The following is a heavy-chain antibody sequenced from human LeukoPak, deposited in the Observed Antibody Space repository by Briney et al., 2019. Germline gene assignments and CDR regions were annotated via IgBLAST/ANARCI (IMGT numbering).Heavy chain of an antibody. Sequence: PSGTLCLTCTVSGCSISSGGYYWSWIRQHPGKGLEWIGYIYYSGSTYYNPSLKCRVTISVDTSKNQFSLKLSSVTAADTAVYYCARAGYCSSTSCRRKTPFDYWGQGTLVTVSS. J-gene: IGHJ4*02. V-gene: IGHV4-31*03. D-gene: IGHD2-2*01. CDR1: GCSISSGGYY. CDR2: IYYSGST. CDR3: ARAGYCSSTSCRRKTPFDY.